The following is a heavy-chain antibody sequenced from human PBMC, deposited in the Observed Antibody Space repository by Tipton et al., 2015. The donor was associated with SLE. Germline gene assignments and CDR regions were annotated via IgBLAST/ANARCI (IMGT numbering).Heavy chain of an antibody. CDR1: GGSISSGGYY. Sequence: LRLSCTVSGGSISSGGYYWSWIRQHPGKGLEWIGYIYYSGSTYYNPSLKSRVTISVDTSKNQFSLKLSSVTAADTAVYYCARDAVGASPADWYFDLWGRGTLVTVSS. V-gene: IGHV4-31*03. J-gene: IGHJ2*01. CDR2: IYYSGST. D-gene: IGHD2-15*01. CDR3: ARDAVGASPADWYFDL.